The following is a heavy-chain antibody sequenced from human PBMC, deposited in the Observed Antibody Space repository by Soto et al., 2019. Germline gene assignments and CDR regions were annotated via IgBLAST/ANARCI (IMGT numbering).Heavy chain of an antibody. Sequence: QVQLVQSGAEVKKPGASVKVSCKASGYTFTGYYMHWVRQAPGQGLEWMGWINPNSGGTNYAQKFQGWVTMTRDTAISTAYMELSRLRSDDTAVYYCARGPRAPNDPATRYTWFDPWGQGTLVTVSS. CDR1: GYTFTGYY. D-gene: IGHD5-18*01. CDR3: ARGPRAPNDPATRYTWFDP. CDR2: INPNSGGT. V-gene: IGHV1-2*04. J-gene: IGHJ5*02.